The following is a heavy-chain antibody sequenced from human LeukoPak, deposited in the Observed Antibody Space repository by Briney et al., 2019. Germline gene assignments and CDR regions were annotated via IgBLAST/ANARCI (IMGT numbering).Heavy chain of an antibody. CDR1: GFTFSSYG. D-gene: IGHD6-13*01. J-gene: IGHJ4*01. Sequence: PGGSLRLSCAASGFTFSSYGMHWVRQAPGKGLEWVSGISGLGDKQYYADSVKGRFTISRDNSKNTVYLDMNSLRVEETGIYYCAKDSSAWYFYFDSWGQGTPVTVSS. CDR2: ISGLGDKQ. CDR3: AKDSSAWYFYFDS. V-gene: IGHV3-NL1*01.